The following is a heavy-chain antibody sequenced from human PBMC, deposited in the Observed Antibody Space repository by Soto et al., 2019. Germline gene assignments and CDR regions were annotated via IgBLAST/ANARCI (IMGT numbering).Heavy chain of an antibody. CDR1: GLTFSSYA. CDR3: AKLGSELLFTQYYYYYMDV. CDR2: ISGSGGST. D-gene: IGHD2-2*01. V-gene: IGHV3-23*01. J-gene: IGHJ6*03. Sequence: LSLTCAASGLTFSSYAMSWVRPAPGKGLEWVSAISGSGGSTYYADSVKGRFTISRDNSKNTLYLQMNSLRAEDTAVYYCAKLGSELLFTQYYYYYMDVWGKGTTVTVSS.